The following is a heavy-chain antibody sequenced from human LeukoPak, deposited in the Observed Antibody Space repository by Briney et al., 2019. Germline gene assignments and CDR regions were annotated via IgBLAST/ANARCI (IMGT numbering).Heavy chain of an antibody. CDR3: ARLFSHGCGDY. Sequence: GESLKISCRASGYSFTNYLIAWVRQMPGKGLEWMGIIYPGDSDTRYSPSFQGQVTISADKSISTAYLQWGSLKASDTAMYYCARLFSHGCGDYWGQGTLVTVSS. V-gene: IGHV5-51*01. CDR1: GYSFTNYL. CDR2: IYPGDSDT. D-gene: IGHD1-26*01. J-gene: IGHJ4*02.